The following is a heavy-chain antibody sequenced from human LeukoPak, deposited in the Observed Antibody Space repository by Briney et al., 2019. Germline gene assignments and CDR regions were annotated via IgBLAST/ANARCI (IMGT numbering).Heavy chain of an antibody. CDR3: ARHDWQLHNWFDP. V-gene: IGHV1-69*13. D-gene: IGHD2-15*01. J-gene: IGHJ5*02. CDR1: GGTFSSYA. CDR2: IIPIFGTA. Sequence: ASVKVSCKASGGTFSSYAISWVRRAPGQGLEWMGGIIPIFGTANYAQKFQGRVTITADESTSTAYMELSSLRSEDTAVYYCARHDWQLHNWFDPWGQGTLVTVSS.